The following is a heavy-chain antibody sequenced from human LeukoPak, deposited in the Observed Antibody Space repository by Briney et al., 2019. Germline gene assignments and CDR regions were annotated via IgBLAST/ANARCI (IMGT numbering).Heavy chain of an antibody. V-gene: IGHV1-2*02. CDR1: GYTFTGYY. CDR2: INTNNGAT. CDR3: AREAAAGFGLDF. D-gene: IGHD6-13*01. J-gene: IGHJ4*02. Sequence: GASVKVSCKASGYTFTGYYMYWVRQAPGQGLEWMGWINTNNGATNYAQKFQGRVTMTRDTSISTAYMELSRLTSDDTALYYCAREAAAGFGLDFWGQGTLVTVSS.